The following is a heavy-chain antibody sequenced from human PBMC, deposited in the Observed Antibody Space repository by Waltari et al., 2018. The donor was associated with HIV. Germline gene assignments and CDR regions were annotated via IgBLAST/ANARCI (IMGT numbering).Heavy chain of an antibody. Sequence: QVQLQESGPGLVKPSETLSLTCDVSGGSISTTNWWNWVRQPPGKGLEWLGEIDGRGETRYNPSLKSRVTMSVDTSKNQFSLKLNSLTAADTAIYYCAGTYTYGVVFEYWGQGTLVTVSS. CDR2: IDGRGET. D-gene: IGHD2-8*01. CDR1: GGSISTTNW. J-gene: IGHJ4*02. CDR3: AGTYTYGVVFEY. V-gene: IGHV4-4*02.